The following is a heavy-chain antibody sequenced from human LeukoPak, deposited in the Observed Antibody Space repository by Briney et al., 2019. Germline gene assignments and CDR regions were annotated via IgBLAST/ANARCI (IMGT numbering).Heavy chain of an antibody. CDR2: IIPIFGTA. D-gene: IGHD2-15*01. V-gene: IGHV1-69*05. CDR3: ARDGDGSGSYFDY. CDR1: GGTFSSYA. J-gene: IGHJ4*02. Sequence: SVKVSCKASGGTFSSYAISWVRQAPGQGLEWMGGIIPIFGTANYAQKFQGRVTITTDESTSTAYMELSSLRSEDTAVYYCARDGDGSGSYFDYWGQGTLVAVSS.